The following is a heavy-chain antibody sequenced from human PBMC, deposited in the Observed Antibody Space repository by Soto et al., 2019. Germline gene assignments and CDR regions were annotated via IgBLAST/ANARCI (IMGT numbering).Heavy chain of an antibody. J-gene: IGHJ4*02. V-gene: IGHV4-59*01. CDR2: IHHSGIT. CDR3: ARGNPWDY. CDR1: AGSISSYY. D-gene: IGHD1-1*01. Sequence: SETLYLTCSVSAGSISSYYWSWIRQPPGKGLEWIANIHHSGITNYNPSLKSRVTMSVNTSKNQFSLKLSSVTAADTAVYYCARGNPWDYWGQGTLVTVSS.